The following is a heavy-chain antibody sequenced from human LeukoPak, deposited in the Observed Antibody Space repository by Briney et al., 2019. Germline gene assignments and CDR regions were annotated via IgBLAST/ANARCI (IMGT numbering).Heavy chain of an antibody. V-gene: IGHV4-59*01. Sequence: PSETLSLTCTVSGGSISNYYWSWIRQPPGKGLEWIGYMYYSGSTNYNPSLKSRVTISVDTSKNQFSLKLSSVTAADTAVYYCASSHPLGSNNDYYTPFDYWGHGTLVTVSS. D-gene: IGHD3-3*01. CDR1: GGSISNYY. CDR3: ASSHPLGSNNDYYTPFDY. CDR2: MYYSGST. J-gene: IGHJ4*01.